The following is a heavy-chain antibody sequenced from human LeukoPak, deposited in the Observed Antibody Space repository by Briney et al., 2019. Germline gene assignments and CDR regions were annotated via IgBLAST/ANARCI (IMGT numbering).Heavy chain of an antibody. CDR1: GGTFSSYA. V-gene: IGHV1-69*04. D-gene: IGHD2-2*02. Sequence: SVKVSCKASGGTFSSYAISWVRQAPGQGLEWMGRIIPMVGIVNYAQKFQGRVTITADTSTNTAYMDLSSLRSEDTAVYYCARIKAVGVPVAIDAYYDYAMDVWGQGTTVAVSS. J-gene: IGHJ6*02. CDR2: IIPMVGIV. CDR3: ARIKAVGVPVAIDAYYDYAMDV.